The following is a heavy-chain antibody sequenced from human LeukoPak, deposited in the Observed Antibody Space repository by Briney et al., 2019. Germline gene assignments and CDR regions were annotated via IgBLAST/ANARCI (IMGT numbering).Heavy chain of an antibody. CDR3: ARGREPYCSSTSCDTEDY. CDR2: INHSGST. J-gene: IGHJ4*02. V-gene: IGHV4-34*01. Sequence: SETLSLTCAVSGGSFSGYYWSWIRQPPGKGLEWIGEINHSGSTNYNPSLKSRVTISVDTSKNQFSLKLSSVTAADTAVYYCARGREPYCSSTSCDTEDYWGQGTLVTVSS. D-gene: IGHD2-2*02. CDR1: GGSFSGYY.